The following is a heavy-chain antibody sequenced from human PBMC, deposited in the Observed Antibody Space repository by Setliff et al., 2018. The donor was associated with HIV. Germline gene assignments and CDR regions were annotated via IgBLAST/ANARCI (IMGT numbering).Heavy chain of an antibody. CDR2: INPVGRND. J-gene: IGHJ4*02. D-gene: IGHD5-12*01. Sequence: KPSETLSLTCAVYGGSISGYYWSWIRQPPGKGLEWIGEINPVGRNDNYNPSLNNRAAIVLDTSKNQFSLWLTSVTAADTAVYYCARVGLRFKYTFDYWGQGMLFTVSS. CDR3: ARVGLRFKYTFDY. CDR1: GGSISGYY. V-gene: IGHV4-34*04.